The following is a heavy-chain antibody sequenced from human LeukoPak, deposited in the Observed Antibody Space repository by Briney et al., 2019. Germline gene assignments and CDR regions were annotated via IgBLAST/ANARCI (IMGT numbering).Heavy chain of an antibody. CDR3: AKDRRIAVAGNDY. Sequence: GGSLRLSCAASGFTFSSYAMSWVRQAPGKGLEWVSAISGSGGSTYYADSVKGRFTISRDNSENTLYLQMNSLRAEDTAVYYCAKDRRIAVAGNDYWGQGTLVTVSS. J-gene: IGHJ4*02. CDR1: GFTFSSYA. D-gene: IGHD6-19*01. V-gene: IGHV3-23*01. CDR2: ISGSGGST.